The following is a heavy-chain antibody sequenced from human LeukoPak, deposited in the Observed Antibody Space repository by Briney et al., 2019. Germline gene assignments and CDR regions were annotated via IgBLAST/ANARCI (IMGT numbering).Heavy chain of an antibody. V-gene: IGHV3-7*03. J-gene: IGHJ3*02. Sequence: GGSLRLSCAASGFTVSGSYMNWVRQAPGKGPEWVANIKGDGSKKNLVDSVKGRFTISRDNAKNSLYLEMSSLRAEDTAVYYCARDSNPGDSSGYYDAFDIWGQGTKVTVSS. D-gene: IGHD3-22*01. CDR1: GFTVSGSY. CDR2: IKGDGSKK. CDR3: ARDSNPGDSSGYYDAFDI.